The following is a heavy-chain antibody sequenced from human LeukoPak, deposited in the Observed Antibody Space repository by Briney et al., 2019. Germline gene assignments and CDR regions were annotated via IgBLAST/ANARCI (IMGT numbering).Heavy chain of an antibody. CDR3: ARTEYYYDSSEYYFDY. CDR1: GGSISSYY. J-gene: IGHJ4*02. V-gene: IGHV4-4*07. CDR2: IYTSGST. D-gene: IGHD3-22*01. Sequence: SETLSLTCTVSGGSISSYYWSWIRQPAGKGLEWIGRIYTSGSTNYNPSLKSRVTMSVDTSKNQFSLKLSSVTAADTAVYYCARTEYYYDSSEYYFDYWGQGTLVTVSS.